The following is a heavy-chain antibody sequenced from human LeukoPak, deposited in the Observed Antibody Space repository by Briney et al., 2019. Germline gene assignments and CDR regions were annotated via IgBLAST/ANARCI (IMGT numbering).Heavy chain of an antibody. V-gene: IGHV3-30*04. CDR2: ASYDGGNE. D-gene: IGHD3-10*01. CDR1: GFSFSFYA. Sequence: TGGSLRLSCAASGFSFSFYAMHWVRQAPGKGLEWVAVASYDGGNEYYADSVKGRFTISRDNSNNRLYLQTNSLRVEDTAVYYCARDGTHYYGSGSYLYYYYMDVWGRGTTVTVSS. CDR3: ARDGTHYYGSGSYLYYYYMDV. J-gene: IGHJ6*03.